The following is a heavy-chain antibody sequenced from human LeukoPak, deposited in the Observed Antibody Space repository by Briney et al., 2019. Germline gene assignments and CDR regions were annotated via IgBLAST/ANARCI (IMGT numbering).Heavy chain of an antibody. V-gene: IGHV4-39*01. Sequence: LETLSLTCTVSGGSISSSGYYWGWFRQPPGKGLEWIGSICYSGSTYYNQPLKSRVTISVDTSKNQFSLKLTSVTAADTAVYYCARQGSAGDYVFFWGQGTLVTVSS. CDR2: ICYSGST. CDR3: ARQGSAGDYVFF. CDR1: GGSISSSGYY. D-gene: IGHD3-16*01. J-gene: IGHJ4*02.